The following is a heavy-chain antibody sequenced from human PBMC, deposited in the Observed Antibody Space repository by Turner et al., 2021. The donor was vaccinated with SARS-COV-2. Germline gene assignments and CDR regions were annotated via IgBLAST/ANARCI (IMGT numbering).Heavy chain of an antibody. Sequence: QVQLVQSGAEVKKPGASVKVSCQASGYTCTSYDINWVRQATGRGLEWMGWMNPESGNTAYAQKFQGRVTITRNTSISTAYMELSSLRSEDTAVYYCARGGYCSSTSCSPYWYFDLWGRGTLVTVSS. J-gene: IGHJ2*01. CDR3: ARGGYCSSTSCSPYWYFDL. D-gene: IGHD2-2*01. CDR2: MNPESGNT. V-gene: IGHV1-8*03. CDR1: GYTCTSYD.